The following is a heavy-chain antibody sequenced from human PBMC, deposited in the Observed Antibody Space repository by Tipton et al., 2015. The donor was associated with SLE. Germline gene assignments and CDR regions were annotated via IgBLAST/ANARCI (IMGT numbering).Heavy chain of an antibody. J-gene: IGHJ6*03. Sequence: SLRLSCAASGFTFSSYGMHWVRQAPGKGLEWVAVIWYDGSNKYYADSVKGRFTISRDNSKNTLYLQMNSLRVDDTAVYYCARGSGELFQRYYFMDVWGKGTTVTVSS. CDR3: ARGSGELFQRYYFMDV. CDR2: IWYDGSNK. CDR1: GFTFSSYG. D-gene: IGHD3-10*01. V-gene: IGHV3-33*01.